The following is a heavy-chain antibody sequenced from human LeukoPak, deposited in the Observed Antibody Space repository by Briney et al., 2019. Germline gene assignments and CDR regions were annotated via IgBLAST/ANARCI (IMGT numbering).Heavy chain of an antibody. CDR1: GGSISSGDYY. Sequence: SETLSLTCTVSGGSISSGDYYWSWIRQPPGKGLEWIGYIYYSGSTNYNPSLKSRVTISVDTSKNQFSLKLSSVTAADTAVYHCARDNWNYGSSMDVWGQGTTVTVSS. CDR2: IYYSGST. J-gene: IGHJ6*02. D-gene: IGHD1-7*01. CDR3: ARDNWNYGSSMDV. V-gene: IGHV4-61*08.